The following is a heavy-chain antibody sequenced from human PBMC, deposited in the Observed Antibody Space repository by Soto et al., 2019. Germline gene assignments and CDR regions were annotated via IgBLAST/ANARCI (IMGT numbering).Heavy chain of an antibody. V-gene: IGHV3-73*01. CDR3: TRLGYCSGGSCYEYYYYMDV. D-gene: IGHD2-15*01. CDR1: GFTFSGSA. J-gene: IGHJ6*03. CDR2: IRSKANSYAT. Sequence: GGSLRLSCAASGFTFSGSAMHWVRQASGKGLEWVGRIRSKANSYATAYAASVKGRFTISRDDSKNTAYLQMNSLKTEDTAVYYCTRLGYCSGGSCYEYYYYMDVWGKGTTVTVSS.